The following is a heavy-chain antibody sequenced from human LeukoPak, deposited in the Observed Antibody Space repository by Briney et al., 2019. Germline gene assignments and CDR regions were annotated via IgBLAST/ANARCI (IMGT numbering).Heavy chain of an antibody. CDR1: GGSFSGYY. CDR3: ARDLPMVRGVIAA. Sequence: PSETLSLTCAVYGGSFSGYYWSWIRQPPGKGLEWIGEINHSGSTNYNPSLKSRVTISVDTSKNQFSLKLSPVTAADTAVYYCARDLPMVRGVIAAWGQGTLVTVSS. V-gene: IGHV4-34*09. CDR2: INHSGST. J-gene: IGHJ5*02. D-gene: IGHD3-10*01.